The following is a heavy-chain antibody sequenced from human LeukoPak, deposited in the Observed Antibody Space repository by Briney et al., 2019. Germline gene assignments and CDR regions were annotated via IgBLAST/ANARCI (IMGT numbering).Heavy chain of an antibody. D-gene: IGHD3-22*01. V-gene: IGHV3-33*01. CDR1: GFTFSSYG. CDR3: ARDSYETYYYDSSGPGDFDY. CDR2: IWYDGSNK. J-gene: IGHJ4*02. Sequence: TGGSLRLSCAASGFTFSSYGMHWVRQAPGKGLEWVAVIWYDGSNKYYADSVKGRFTISRDNSKNTLYLQMYSLRAEDTAVYYCARDSYETYYYDSSGPGDFDYWGQGTLVTVSS.